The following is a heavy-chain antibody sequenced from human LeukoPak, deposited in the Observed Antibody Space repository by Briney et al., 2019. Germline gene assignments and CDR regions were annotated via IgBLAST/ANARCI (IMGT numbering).Heavy chain of an antibody. J-gene: IGHJ5*02. Sequence: PSETLSLTCAVYGGSFSGYYWSWIRQPPGKGLEWIGEINHSGSTNYNPPLKSRVTISVDTSKNQFSLKLGSVTAADTAVYYCARGSRAARLRLNWFDPWGQGTLVTVSS. CDR1: GGSFSGYY. CDR3: ARGSRAARLRLNWFDP. D-gene: IGHD6-6*01. CDR2: INHSGST. V-gene: IGHV4-34*01.